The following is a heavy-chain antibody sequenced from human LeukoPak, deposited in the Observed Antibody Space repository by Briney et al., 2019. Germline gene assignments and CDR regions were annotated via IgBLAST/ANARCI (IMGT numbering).Heavy chain of an antibody. D-gene: IGHD4-17*01. Sequence: GASVKVSCKASGYTFTSYDINWVRQATGQGLEWMGWMNPNSGNTGYAQKFQGRVTMTRNTSISTAYMELSRLRSDDTAVYYCARVSRATVTKSPYFDYWGQGTLVTVSS. CDR2: MNPNSGNT. CDR1: GYTFTSYD. J-gene: IGHJ4*02. V-gene: IGHV1-8*01. CDR3: ARVSRATVTKSPYFDY.